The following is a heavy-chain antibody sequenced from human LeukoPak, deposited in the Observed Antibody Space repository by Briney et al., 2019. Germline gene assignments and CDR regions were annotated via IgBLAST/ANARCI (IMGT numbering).Heavy chain of an antibody. D-gene: IGHD3-3*01. V-gene: IGHV3-20*04. Sequence: PGGSLRLSCAASGFTFDDYGMSWVRQAPGKGLEWVSGINWNGGSTGYADSLKGRFTISRDNDKNSLYLQMHSLRVEDTALYYCARDSKRYYDFWSGYGGAAEEYYFDYWGQGTLVTVSS. J-gene: IGHJ4*02. CDR2: INWNGGST. CDR1: GFTFDDYG. CDR3: ARDSKRYYDFWSGYGGAAEEYYFDY.